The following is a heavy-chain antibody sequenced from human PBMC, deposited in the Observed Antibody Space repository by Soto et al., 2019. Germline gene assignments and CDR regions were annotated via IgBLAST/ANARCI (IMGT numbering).Heavy chain of an antibody. CDR2: IYWNGDK. CDR1: GFSLSTSGVG. Sequence: QITLKESGPTLVKPTQTLTLTCTFSGFSLSTSGVGVGWIRQSPGKDLQWLALIYWNGDKRYNPSLKTRLTITKGTSKTQVVLTWTNIDPVDTATYYCAHSPSGWFLFDYWGQGTLVTVSS. CDR3: AHSPSGWFLFDY. J-gene: IGHJ4*02. D-gene: IGHD6-19*01. V-gene: IGHV2-5*01.